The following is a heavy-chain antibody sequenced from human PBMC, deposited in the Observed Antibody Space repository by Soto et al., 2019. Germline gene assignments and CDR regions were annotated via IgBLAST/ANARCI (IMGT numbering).Heavy chain of an antibody. CDR1: GYTFSEDY. CDR2: INPNSGGT. D-gene: IGHD1-1*01. J-gene: IGHJ4*02. CDR3: AREPATAKPEGVDF. V-gene: IGHV1-2*02. Sequence: GASLKVSWKASGYTFSEDYIHWWRQDTGQGPEWMGWINPNSGGTKYAPKFQGGVTMTRDTSITTAYMELSRLRSGDTAVYYCAREPATAKPEGVDFWGQGTLVTVPS.